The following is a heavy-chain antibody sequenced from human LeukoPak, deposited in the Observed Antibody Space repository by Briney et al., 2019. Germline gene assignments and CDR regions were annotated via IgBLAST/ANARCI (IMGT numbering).Heavy chain of an antibody. V-gene: IGHV3-7*05. J-gene: IGHJ5*02. CDR3: AREAGPAYCSTTSCLNWFDP. D-gene: IGHD2-2*01. Sequence: GGSLRLSCEASRFTFSSSWMSWVRQAPGKGLEWVANIKHDGSDKYYVDSVKGRFTISRDNAKNSLYLEMNSLRAEDTAVYYCAREAGPAYCSTTSCLNWFDPWGQGTLVTVSS. CDR2: IKHDGSDK. CDR1: RFTFSSSW.